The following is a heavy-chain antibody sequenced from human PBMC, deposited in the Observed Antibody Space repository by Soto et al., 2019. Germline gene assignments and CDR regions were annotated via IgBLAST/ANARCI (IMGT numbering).Heavy chain of an antibody. CDR1: GYTFTNYA. V-gene: IGHV1-3*01. CDR2: VNAGNGHT. J-gene: IGHJ4*02. Sequence: QVQLVQSGADVKKPGASVRVSCKASGYTFTNYAVNWVRQAPGQSLEWMGWVNAGNGHTKYSEKFQGRVTITRDASANTAYMEVSSLRSEDTALYFCARGIWERSCGWYYLAAWGQGTLVTVSS. D-gene: IGHD6-19*01. CDR3: ARGIWERSCGWYYLAA.